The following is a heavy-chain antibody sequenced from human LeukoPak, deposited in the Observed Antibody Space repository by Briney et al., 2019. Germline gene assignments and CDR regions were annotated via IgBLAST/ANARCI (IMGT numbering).Heavy chain of an antibody. Sequence: ASVKVSCKASGYTFTSYGISWVRQAPGQGLEWMGWISAYNGNTNYAQKLQGRVTMTTDTSTSAAYMELRSLRSDDTAVYYCAREYSSSITQGGAAPYYYYMDVWGKGTTVTVSS. J-gene: IGHJ6*03. CDR2: ISAYNGNT. V-gene: IGHV1-18*01. CDR1: GYTFTSYG. CDR3: AREYSSSITQGGAAPYYYYMDV. D-gene: IGHD6-6*01.